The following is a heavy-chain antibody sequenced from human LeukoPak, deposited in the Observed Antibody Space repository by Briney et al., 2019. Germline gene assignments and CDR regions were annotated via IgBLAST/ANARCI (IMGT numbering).Heavy chain of an antibody. Sequence: GGSLRLSCEVSGFTFSSYAMHWVRQAPGKGLEWVAVISSDGSKKDYADSVKGRFTISRDNPKNTLYLQMNSLRAEDTAVYYCAELGITMIGGVWGKGTTVTISS. J-gene: IGHJ6*04. V-gene: IGHV3-30*04. CDR2: ISSDGSKK. D-gene: IGHD3-10*02. CDR1: GFTFSSYA. CDR3: AELGITMIGGV.